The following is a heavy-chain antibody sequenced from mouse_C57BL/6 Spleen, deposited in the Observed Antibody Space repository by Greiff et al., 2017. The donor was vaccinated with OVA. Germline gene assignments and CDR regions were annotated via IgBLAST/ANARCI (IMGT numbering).Heavy chain of an antibody. CDR3: ARRQLNWYFDV. CDR2: IYPGGGYT. CDR1: GYTFTNYW. Sequence: QVQLQQSGAELVRPGTSVKMSCKASGYTFTNYWIGWAKQRPGHGLEWIGDIYPGGGYTNYNEKFKGKATLTADKSSSTAYMQFSSLTSEDSAIYYCARRQLNWYFDVWGTGTTVTVSS. J-gene: IGHJ1*03. D-gene: IGHD4-1*02. V-gene: IGHV1-63*01.